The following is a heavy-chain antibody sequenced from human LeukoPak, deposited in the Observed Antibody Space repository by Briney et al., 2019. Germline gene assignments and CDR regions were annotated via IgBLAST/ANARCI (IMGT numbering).Heavy chain of an antibody. V-gene: IGHV3-23*01. J-gene: IGHJ4*02. CDR2: ISGSGGST. D-gene: IGHD5-24*01. Sequence: GGSLRLSCAASGFTFSSYAMSWVRQAPGKGLEWVSAISGSGGSTYYEDSVKGRFTISRGNSKNTLYLQMNSLKAEDTAVYYCAKKRWLQLSYYVIDYWGQGTLVTVSS. CDR1: GFTFSSYA. CDR3: AKKRWLQLSYYVIDY.